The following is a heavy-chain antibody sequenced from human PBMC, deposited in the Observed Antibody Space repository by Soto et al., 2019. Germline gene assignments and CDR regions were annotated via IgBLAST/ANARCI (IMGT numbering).Heavy chain of an antibody. CDR1: GYTFITYD. Sequence: GASVKVSCKASGYTFITYDINWVRQATGQGLEWMGWVNPSNGNAGYAQKFQGRLTMTTDTSTSTAYMELRSLRSDDTAVYYCARERGVVVPAALIVDPWGQGXLVTVSS. J-gene: IGHJ5*02. D-gene: IGHD2-2*01. V-gene: IGHV1-8*01. CDR2: VNPSNGNA. CDR3: ARERGVVVPAALIVDP.